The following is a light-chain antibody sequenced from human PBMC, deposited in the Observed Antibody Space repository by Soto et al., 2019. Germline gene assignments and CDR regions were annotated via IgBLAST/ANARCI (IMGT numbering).Light chain of an antibody. CDR3: QQRSNWPPWT. CDR2: DAS. Sequence: EIVLTQSPATLSLSPGERATLSCRASQSVSSYLAWYQQKPGQAPRLLIYDASNRATGIPARFSGSGSGTDFTLTISSLEPEDFAVYYCQQRSNWPPWTFVQGTK. CDR1: QSVSSY. J-gene: IGKJ1*01. V-gene: IGKV3-11*01.